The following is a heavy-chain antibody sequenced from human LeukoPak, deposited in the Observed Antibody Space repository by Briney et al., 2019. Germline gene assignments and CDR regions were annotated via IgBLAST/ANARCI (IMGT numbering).Heavy chain of an antibody. CDR3: ATSMAQDVDAFHI. J-gene: IGHJ3*02. D-gene: IGHD2-8*01. V-gene: IGHV3-48*03. Sequence: GGSLRLSCAASGFTFSSYEMNWVRQAPGKGLEWVSYISSSGSTIYYADSVKDRFTISRDNAKNSLYLQMNNLRAEDTAMFYCATSMAQDVDAFHIWGQGTMVAVSS. CDR1: GFTFSSYE. CDR2: ISSSGSTI.